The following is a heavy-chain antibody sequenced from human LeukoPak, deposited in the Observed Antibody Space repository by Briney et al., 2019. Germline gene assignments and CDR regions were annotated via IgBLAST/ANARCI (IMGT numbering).Heavy chain of an antibody. V-gene: IGHV3-21*01. J-gene: IGHJ4*02. D-gene: IGHD3-22*01. CDR3: ARELEDNSGYYYYDL. CDR1: GFAFNTYS. CDR2: ISSRQTYR. Sequence: GGSLRLSCAASGFAFNTYSMNWVRQAPGQRLEWVSSISSRQTYRFYAGSVKGRFTISRDNDKKLLHLQMSNLRADDTAVYYCARELEDNSGYYYYDLWGQGTLVAVSS.